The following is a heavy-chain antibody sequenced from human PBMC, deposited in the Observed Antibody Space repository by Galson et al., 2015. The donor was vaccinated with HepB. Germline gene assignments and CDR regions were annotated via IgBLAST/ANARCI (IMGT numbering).Heavy chain of an antibody. J-gene: IGHJ4*02. CDR3: ARGPYYYDSSGYYYPFFDY. CDR1: GGSFSSYA. V-gene: IGHV1-69*13. Sequence: SVKVSCKASGGSFSSYAISWVRQAPGQGLEWMGGIIPIFGTANYAQKFQGRVTITADESTSTAYMELSSLRSEDTAVYCCARGPYYYDSSGYYYPFFDYLGQRTLVTVSS. D-gene: IGHD3-22*01. CDR2: IIPIFGTA.